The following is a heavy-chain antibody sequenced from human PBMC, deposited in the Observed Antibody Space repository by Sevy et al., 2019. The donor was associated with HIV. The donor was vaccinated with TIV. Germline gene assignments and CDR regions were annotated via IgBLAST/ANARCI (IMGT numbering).Heavy chain of an antibody. CDR2: ISYDGTNK. V-gene: IGHV3-30-3*01. CDR1: GFTFSSYA. J-gene: IGHJ5*02. D-gene: IGHD4-17*01. CDR3: ARDQHDYAGNLRTGWFDP. Sequence: GGSLRLSCAASGFTFSSYAMHWVRQAPGKGLEWVAVISYDGTNKYYADSVKGRFTISRDNSKNTLYLQVKSLRTEDTAVYYCARDQHDYAGNLRTGWFDPWGQGTLVTVSS.